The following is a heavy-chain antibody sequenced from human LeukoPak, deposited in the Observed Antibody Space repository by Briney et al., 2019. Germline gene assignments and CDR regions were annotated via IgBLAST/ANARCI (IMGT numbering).Heavy chain of an antibody. V-gene: IGHV3-23*01. D-gene: IGHD5-12*01. J-gene: IGHJ4*02. CDR1: GLIFSSYA. Sequence: QPGGSLRLSCAASGLIFSSYAMSWVRQAPGKGLEWVSVISGSGDSIYDADSVKGRFTISRDNSKNTLYLQMNSLRVEDTAVYYCAKTRGGVVATTSDNWGQGTLVTVSS. CDR3: AKTRGGVVATTSDN. CDR2: ISGSGDSI.